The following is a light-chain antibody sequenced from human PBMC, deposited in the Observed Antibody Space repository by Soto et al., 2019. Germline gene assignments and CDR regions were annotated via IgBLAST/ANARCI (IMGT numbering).Light chain of an antibody. CDR3: QQSYSTPVT. Sequence: DIQMTQSPSSLSASVGDRVTITCRASQSISSYLNWYQQKPGKAPKLLIYAASSLQSGVPSRFSGSGSGTYFTLTISSLQPEDFATYYCQQSYSTPVTFGQGTKVEIK. CDR2: AAS. J-gene: IGKJ1*01. CDR1: QSISSY. V-gene: IGKV1-39*01.